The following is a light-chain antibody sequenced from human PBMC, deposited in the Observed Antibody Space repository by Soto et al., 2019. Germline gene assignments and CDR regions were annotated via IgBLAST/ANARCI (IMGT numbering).Light chain of an antibody. Sequence: EIELTQSPGTLSLSPGERATLSCRASQSVSSNYLAWYQQRPGQAPRLLIYGASSRATGIPDRFSGSGSGTDFTLTISRLEPEDFAVYYCQQYGRSPRTFGQGTKVDIK. CDR2: GAS. CDR1: QSVSSNY. V-gene: IGKV3-20*01. CDR3: QQYGRSPRT. J-gene: IGKJ1*01.